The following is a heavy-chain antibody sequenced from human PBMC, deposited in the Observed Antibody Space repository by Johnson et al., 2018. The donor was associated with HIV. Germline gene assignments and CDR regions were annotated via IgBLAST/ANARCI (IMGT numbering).Heavy chain of an antibody. CDR2: IWYDGSNK. D-gene: IGHD6-6*01. J-gene: IGHJ3*01. CDR3: ARVQIAARWSDALHF. Sequence: QVQLVESGGGVVQPGRSLRLSCAASGFTFSSYGMHWVRQAPGKGLEWVAVIWYDGSNKYYADSVKGRFTISRENSKNTLYVQMNSLRAEDTAVYYCARVQIAARWSDALHFWGQGTKVTVSS. V-gene: IGHV3-33*01. CDR1: GFTFSSYG.